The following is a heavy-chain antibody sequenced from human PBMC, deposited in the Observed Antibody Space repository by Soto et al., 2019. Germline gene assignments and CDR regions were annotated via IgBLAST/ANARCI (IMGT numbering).Heavy chain of an antibody. D-gene: IGHD3-16*01. Sequence: GGSLRLSCAASGFYFSGYWMHWVRQAPGKGLEWVSRINTDGSDTLYADSVKGRFTISRDNSKNTLYLQMSSLRAEDSAVYYSVRAAARGDSWGQVTRVTVSS. CDR3: VRAAARGDS. V-gene: IGHV3-74*03. CDR2: INTDGSDT. J-gene: IGHJ1*01. CDR1: GFYFSGYW.